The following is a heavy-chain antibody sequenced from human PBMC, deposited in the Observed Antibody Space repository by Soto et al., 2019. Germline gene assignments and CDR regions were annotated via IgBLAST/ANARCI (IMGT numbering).Heavy chain of an antibody. CDR1: GYTLNTYG. CDR2: VSANNDHT. V-gene: IGHV1-18*01. CDR3: ARGTYFDD. J-gene: IGHJ4*02. Sequence: QVQLVQSGAEVKKPGASVKVFCKASGYTLNTYGMTWVRQAPGQGLEWMGWVSANNDHTNYPQKLQGRVTMNTHTSTSTAYMALRSLTSDDTAVYYCARGTYFDDWGQGTLVTVSS.